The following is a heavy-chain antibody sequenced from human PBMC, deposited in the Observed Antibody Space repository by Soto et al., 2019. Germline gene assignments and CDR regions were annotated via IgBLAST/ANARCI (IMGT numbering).Heavy chain of an antibody. J-gene: IGHJ4*02. D-gene: IGHD2-2*01. Sequence: QVQLVESGGGVVQPGRSLRLSCAASGFTFNSYGMHWVRQAPGKGLEWVAIISYDGGNKYYADSVKGRFTISRDNSKNALYLQMNSLRAEDTAVYYCAKDKRGRSFSTLFDYWGQGTLVTVSS. V-gene: IGHV3-30*18. CDR3: AKDKRGRSFSTLFDY. CDR2: ISYDGGNK. CDR1: GFTFNSYG.